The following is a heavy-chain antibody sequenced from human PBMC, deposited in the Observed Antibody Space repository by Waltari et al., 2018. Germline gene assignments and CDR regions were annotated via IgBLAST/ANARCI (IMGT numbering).Heavy chain of an antibody. CDR2: INQDGSGT. Sequence: EVQLVESGGGLVQPGGSLRLSCAASGFPFRSPWMNWVRQAPGKGLEWVALINQDGSGTYYVDSLKGRFTISRDNAKNSLYLQMNSLRVEDTAIYYCARDRGWGWLDPWGQGTLVTVSS. V-gene: IGHV3-7*01. D-gene: IGHD3-10*01. CDR1: GFPFRSPW. J-gene: IGHJ5*02. CDR3: ARDRGWGWLDP.